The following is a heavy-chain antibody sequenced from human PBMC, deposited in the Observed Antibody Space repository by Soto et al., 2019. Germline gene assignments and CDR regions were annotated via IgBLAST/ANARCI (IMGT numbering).Heavy chain of an antibody. D-gene: IGHD4-4*01. CDR2: ISGSGGST. CDR1: GFTFSSYA. Sequence: GGSLRLSCAASGFTFSSYAMSWVRQAPGKGLEWVSAISGSGGSTYYADSVKGRFTISRDNSKNTLYLQMNSLRSDDTAVYYCARGRHRNPDYWGQGTLVTVSS. J-gene: IGHJ4*02. V-gene: IGHV3-23*01. CDR3: ARGRHRNPDY.